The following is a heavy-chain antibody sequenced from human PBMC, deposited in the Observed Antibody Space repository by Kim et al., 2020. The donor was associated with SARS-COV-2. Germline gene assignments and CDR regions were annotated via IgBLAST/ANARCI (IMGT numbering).Heavy chain of an antibody. CDR1: GYTFNTHD. J-gene: IGHJ6*03. CDR2: MNPKSGNT. V-gene: IGHV1-8*01. D-gene: IGHD2-8*01. Sequence: ASVKVSCKASGYTFNTHDINWVRQATGQGPEWMGWMNPKSGNTGYAHKFQGRVTMTMNTSLSTAYMELTSLTSDDTAVYYCVRAEAWSSNSYYMDVWGKGTSVTVSS. CDR3: VRAEAWSSNSYYMDV.